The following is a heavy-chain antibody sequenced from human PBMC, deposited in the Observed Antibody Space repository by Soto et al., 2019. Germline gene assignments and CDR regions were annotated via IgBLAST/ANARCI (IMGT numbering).Heavy chain of an antibody. CDR1: GVSISSYF. CDR2: ISYSGST. Sequence: QLQLQESGPGLVKPSETLSLICNVSGVSISSYFWSWIRQPPGRGLEWIGYISYSGSTYDSPSLKSRVTISVDTSKNQFSLKLRSVTAADTAVYYCARLGFYYDSSGYFDFWGRGALVTVSS. J-gene: IGHJ4*02. CDR3: ARLGFYYDSSGYFDF. D-gene: IGHD3-22*01. V-gene: IGHV4-59*01.